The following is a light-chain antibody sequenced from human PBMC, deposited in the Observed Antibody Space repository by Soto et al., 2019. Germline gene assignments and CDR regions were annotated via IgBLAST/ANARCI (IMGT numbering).Light chain of an antibody. J-gene: IGLJ2*01. CDR3: SSFTTIRTLV. CDR1: STDVGAYNY. V-gene: IGLV2-14*01. Sequence: QSALTQPASVSGSPGQSITIPCTGTSTDVGAYNYVSWYQQYPGKAPKIMIYDVTYRPSGVSNRFSGSKSGNTASLTISGLQAEDEADYYCSSFTTIRTLVFGGGTKVTVL. CDR2: DVT.